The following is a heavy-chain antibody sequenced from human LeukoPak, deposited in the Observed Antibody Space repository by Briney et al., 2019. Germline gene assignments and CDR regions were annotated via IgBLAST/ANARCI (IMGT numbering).Heavy chain of an antibody. CDR1: GYTFTSYD. V-gene: IGHV1-8*01. D-gene: IGHD6-19*01. CDR2: MNPNSGNT. J-gene: IGHJ5*02. Sequence: ASVKVSCKASGYTFTSYDINWVRQATGQGLEWMGWMNPNSGNTGYAQKFQGRVTMTRNTSISTAYMELSSLRSEDTAVYYCAGIAVAGTGHNWFDPWGQGTLVTVSS. CDR3: AGIAVAGTGHNWFDP.